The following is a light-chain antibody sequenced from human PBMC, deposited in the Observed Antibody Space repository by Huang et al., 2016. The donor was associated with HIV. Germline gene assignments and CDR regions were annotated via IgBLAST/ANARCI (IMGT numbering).Light chain of an antibody. CDR1: QSINSN. Sequence: EIVMTQSPATLSVSPGERVTLSCRASQSINSNLAWYQQKPGQAPRLLIYGASARATGIPARFSGSVSVTAFTLTITSLQSEDFAVYYCQQYNIRCTFGQGTKLEMK. CDR2: GAS. CDR3: QQYNIRCT. V-gene: IGKV3-15*01. J-gene: IGKJ2*02.